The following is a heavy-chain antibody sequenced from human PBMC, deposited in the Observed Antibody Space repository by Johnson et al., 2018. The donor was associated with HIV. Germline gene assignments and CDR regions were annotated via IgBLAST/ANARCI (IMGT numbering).Heavy chain of an antibody. CDR1: GFTFSSYA. D-gene: IGHD3-16*01. J-gene: IGHJ3*02. V-gene: IGHV3-30-3*01. CDR3: ARDRYYGLAWGWAFDI. Sequence: VQLVESGGGLVQPGRSLRLSCAASGFTFSSYAMHWVRQAPGKGLEWVAVISYDGSNKYYADSVKGRFTISRDNSKNKLYLQTNSLRAEDTADFYCARDRYYGLAWGWAFDIWGQGTMVTVSS. CDR2: ISYDGSNK.